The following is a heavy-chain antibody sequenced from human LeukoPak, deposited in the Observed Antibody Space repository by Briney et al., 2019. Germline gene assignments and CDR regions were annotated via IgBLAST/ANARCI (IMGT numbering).Heavy chain of an antibody. V-gene: IGHV3-23*01. Sequence: GGSLRLSCAASGFTFTTYAMSWVRQAPGKGLEWVSTIGTGRDTYYADSVKGRFTISRDNSKNTLSLQMNSLRAEDTAKYYCAKNSPSRAIDYWGQGTLVIVSS. J-gene: IGHJ4*02. CDR1: GFTFTTYA. CDR3: AKNSPSRAIDY. D-gene: IGHD2-2*01. CDR2: IGTGRDT.